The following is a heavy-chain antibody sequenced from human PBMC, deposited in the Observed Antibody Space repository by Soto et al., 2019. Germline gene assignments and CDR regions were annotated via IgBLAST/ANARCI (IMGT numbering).Heavy chain of an antibody. CDR3: TRPLTTGWYLLINGY. D-gene: IGHD2-15*01. Sequence: SETLSLTCTVSGDSITSYNWNWLRQPPGKALEWIGYVYSSGSTNYNPSLKSRVTISVDTSRNQFSLKVNSLRAEDTAAYYCTRPLTTGWYLLINGYWGQGTLVTVSS. CDR1: GDSITSYN. V-gene: IGHV4-59*12. CDR2: VYSSGST. J-gene: IGHJ4*02.